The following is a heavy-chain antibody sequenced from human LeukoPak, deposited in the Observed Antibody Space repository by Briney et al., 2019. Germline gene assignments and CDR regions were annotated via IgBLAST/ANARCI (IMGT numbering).Heavy chain of an antibody. J-gene: IGHJ5*02. CDR2: IKQDGSEK. CDR1: GFTFSSYW. CDR3: ARGGYDFWSGLNWFDP. V-gene: IGHV3-7*01. D-gene: IGHD3-3*01. Sequence: GGSPRLSCAASGFTFSSYWMSWVRQAPGKGLEWVANIKQDGSEKYYVDSVKGRFTISRDNAKNSLYLQMNSLRAEDTAVYYCARGGYDFWSGLNWFDPWGQGTLVTVSS.